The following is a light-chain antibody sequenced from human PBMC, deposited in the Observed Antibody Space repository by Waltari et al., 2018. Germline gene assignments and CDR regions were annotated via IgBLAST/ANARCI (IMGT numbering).Light chain of an antibody. Sequence: EIVLTQSPATLSLSPGERATLSCRASQSVGSYLAWYQQKPGQAPRLLISDASMGASGIPARFSGTGSGTDFTLTISSLEPEDFAVYYCQQRTDWPPLTFGGGTKVEI. CDR1: QSVGSY. J-gene: IGKJ4*01. CDR2: DAS. CDR3: QQRTDWPPLT. V-gene: IGKV3-11*01.